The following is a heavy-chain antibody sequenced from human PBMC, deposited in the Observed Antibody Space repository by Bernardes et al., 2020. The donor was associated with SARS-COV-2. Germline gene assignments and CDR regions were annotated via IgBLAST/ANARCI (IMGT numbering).Heavy chain of an antibody. CDR1: GFTFSSYT. Sequence: GGSLRLSCEVSGFTFSSYTMNWVRQAPGKGLEWVSTITDSGDTTYYADSVKGRFTISRDNSKNRMYLQMNSLRAEDTAVYYCAKDVASGRIVVVAAGGIYWGQGTLVTVSS. D-gene: IGHD3-22*01. V-gene: IGHV3-23*01. CDR3: AKDVASGRIVVVAAGGIY. CDR2: ITDSGDTT. J-gene: IGHJ4*02.